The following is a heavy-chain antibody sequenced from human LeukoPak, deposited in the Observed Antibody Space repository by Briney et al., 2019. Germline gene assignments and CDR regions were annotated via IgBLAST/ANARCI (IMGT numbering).Heavy chain of an antibody. CDR1: GFTFSSYG. CDR2: IWYDGSNK. D-gene: IGHD3-22*01. CDR3: AKDVFFLTMIVVVILILYYYYYMDV. V-gene: IGHV3-33*06. J-gene: IGHJ6*03. Sequence: GGSLRLSCAASGFTFSSYGMHWVRQAPGKGLEWVAVIWYDGSNKYYADSVKGRFTISRDNSKNTLYLQMNSLRAEDTAVYYCAKDVFFLTMIVVVILILYYYYYMDVWGKGTTVTVSS.